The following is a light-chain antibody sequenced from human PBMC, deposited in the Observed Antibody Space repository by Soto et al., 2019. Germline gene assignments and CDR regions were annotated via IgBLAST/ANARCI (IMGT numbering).Light chain of an antibody. V-gene: IGLV1-40*01. CDR1: SSNIGANYD. Sequence: QSVLTQPPSVSGAPGQRVTISCTGSSSNIGANYDVHWYQQRPGTAPKLLIFGNNNRPSGVPDRFSGSKSGTSASLAITGLQAEDEGDYYCAAWDDSLNGFVFGPGTKVTVL. CDR2: GNN. CDR3: AAWDDSLNGFV. J-gene: IGLJ1*01.